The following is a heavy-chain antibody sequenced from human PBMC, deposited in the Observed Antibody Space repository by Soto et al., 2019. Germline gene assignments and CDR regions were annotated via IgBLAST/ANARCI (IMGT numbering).Heavy chain of an antibody. CDR3: ARVSPPRGRSSSWYYYYYGMDV. CDR1: GYTFTSYG. V-gene: IGHV1-18*01. Sequence: ASVKVSCKASGYTFTSYGFSWARQAPGQGLEWMGWIGPYTGVTNYAQKLQGRVTMTTDTSTSTAYMELRSLRSDDTAVYYCARVSPPRGRSSSWYYYYYGMDVWGQGTTVTVSS. D-gene: IGHD6-13*01. CDR2: IGPYTGVT. J-gene: IGHJ6*02.